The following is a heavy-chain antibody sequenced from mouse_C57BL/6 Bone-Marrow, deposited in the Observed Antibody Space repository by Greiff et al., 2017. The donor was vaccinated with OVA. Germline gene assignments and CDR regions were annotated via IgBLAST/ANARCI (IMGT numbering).Heavy chain of an antibody. Sequence: VKLQQPGAELVKPGASVKLSCKASGYTFTSYWMHWVKQRPGQGLEWIGMIHPNSGSTNYNEKFKSKATLTVDKSSSTAYMQLSSLTSEDSAVYYCARSDYYGSSSHWYFDVWGTGTTVTVSS. J-gene: IGHJ1*03. V-gene: IGHV1-64*01. CDR1: GYTFTSYW. CDR3: ARSDYYGSSSHWYFDV. D-gene: IGHD1-1*01. CDR2: IHPNSGST.